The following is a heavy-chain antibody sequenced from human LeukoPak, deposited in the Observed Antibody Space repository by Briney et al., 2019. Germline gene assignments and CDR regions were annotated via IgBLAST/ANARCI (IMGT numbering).Heavy chain of an antibody. CDR2: ISSASSYT. CDR3: ARGQYCTNGVCYDAFDI. D-gene: IGHD2-8*01. J-gene: IGHJ3*02. V-gene: IGHV3-21*05. Sequence: GGSLRLSCAASGFTFNSYSMNWVRQAPGKGLEWVSYISSASSYTSYADSVKGRFTISRDNAKNSLYLQMNSLRAEDTAVYYCARGQYCTNGVCYDAFDIWGQGTTVTVSS. CDR1: GFTFNSYS.